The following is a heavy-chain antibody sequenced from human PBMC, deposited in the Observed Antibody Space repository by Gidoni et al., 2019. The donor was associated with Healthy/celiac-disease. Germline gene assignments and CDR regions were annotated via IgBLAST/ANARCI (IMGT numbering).Heavy chain of an antibody. Sequence: EVQLLESGGGLVQPGGSLRLSCAASGFTFSSYAMSWVRQAPGKGLEWVSAISGSGGSTYYADSVKGRFTISRDNSKNTLYLQMNSLRAEDTAVYYCAKDMGYYDGSGQKGFDYWGQGTLVTVSS. CDR1: GFTFSSYA. V-gene: IGHV3-23*01. D-gene: IGHD3-22*01. J-gene: IGHJ4*02. CDR3: AKDMGYYDGSGQKGFDY. CDR2: ISGSGGST.